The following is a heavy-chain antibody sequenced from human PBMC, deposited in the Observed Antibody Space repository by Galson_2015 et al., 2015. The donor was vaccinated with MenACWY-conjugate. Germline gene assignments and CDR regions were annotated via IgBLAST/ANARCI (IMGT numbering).Heavy chain of an antibody. CDR2: IYHSGST. V-gene: IGHV4-4*02. D-gene: IGHD3-10*01. CDR3: AREKATYYGSGSYVYYYGMDV. CDR1: GGSISSSNW. Sequence: SETLSLTCAVSGGSISSSNWWSWVRQPPGKGLEWIGEIYHSGSTNYNPSLKSRVTISVDKSKNQFSLKLSSVTAADTAVYYCAREKATYYGSGSYVYYYGMDVWGQGTTVTVSS. J-gene: IGHJ6*02.